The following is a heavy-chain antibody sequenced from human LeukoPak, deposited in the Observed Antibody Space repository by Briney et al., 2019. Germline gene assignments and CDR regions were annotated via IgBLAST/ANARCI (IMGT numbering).Heavy chain of an antibody. Sequence: RASETLSLTCTVSGGSISSYYWSWIRQPAGKGLEWIGRIYTSGSTNYNPSPKSRVTMSVDTSKNQFSLKLSSVTAADTAVYYCARDQALNWFDPWGQGTLVTVSS. CDR1: GGSISSYY. J-gene: IGHJ5*02. CDR2: IYTSGST. CDR3: ARDQALNWFDP. V-gene: IGHV4-4*07.